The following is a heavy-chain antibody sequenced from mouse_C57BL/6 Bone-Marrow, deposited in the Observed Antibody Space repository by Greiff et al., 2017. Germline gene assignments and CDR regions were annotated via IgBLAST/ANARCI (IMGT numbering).Heavy chain of an antibody. J-gene: IGHJ2*01. V-gene: IGHV1-81*01. D-gene: IGHD1-1*01. CDR2: INPRSGNT. CDR1: GFTFTSYG. Sequence: QVQLQQSGAELARPGASVKLSCKASGFTFTSYGISWVKQRTGQGLEWIGEINPRSGNTYYNEKFKGKFTLTADNSSSTPYMELRSLTSEDSEVDYSARGDVATVDFGYCDQGTTLTVSS. CDR3: ARGDVATVDFGY.